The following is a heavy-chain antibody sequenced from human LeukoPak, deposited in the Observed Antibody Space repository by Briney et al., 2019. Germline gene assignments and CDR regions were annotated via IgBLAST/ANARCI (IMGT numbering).Heavy chain of an antibody. Sequence: ASVEVSCKASGYTFTSYGISWVRRAPGQRLEWMGWISAYNGNTNYAQKLQGRVTMTTDTSTSTAYMELRSLRSDDTAVYYCARGPFTLTFGGPSLDYWGQGTLVTVSS. CDR2: ISAYNGNT. V-gene: IGHV1-18*04. J-gene: IGHJ4*02. CDR3: ARGPFTLTFGGPSLDY. D-gene: IGHD3-16*01. CDR1: GYTFTSYG.